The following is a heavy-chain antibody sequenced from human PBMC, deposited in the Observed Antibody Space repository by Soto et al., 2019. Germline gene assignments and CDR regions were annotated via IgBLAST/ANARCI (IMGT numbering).Heavy chain of an antibody. D-gene: IGHD6-6*01. CDR1: GFTFSSYG. V-gene: IGHV3-33*01. Sequence: GGSLRLSCAASGFTFSSYGMHWVRQAPGKGLEWVAVIWYDGSNKYYADSVKGRFTISRDNSKKTLYLQMNSLRAEDTAVYYCARDHRVEGIAARHPLIWYYYYYMDVWGKGTTVTVSS. J-gene: IGHJ6*03. CDR3: ARDHRVEGIAARHPLIWYYYYYMDV. CDR2: IWYDGSNK.